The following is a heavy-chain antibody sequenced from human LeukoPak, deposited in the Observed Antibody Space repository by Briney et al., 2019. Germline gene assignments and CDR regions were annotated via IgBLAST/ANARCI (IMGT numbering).Heavy chain of an antibody. Sequence: SGTLSLTCAVSGGTISSSNWWRCVRDPPGKVLEWIGEIYHSGSTNYNPSLKSRVTISVDKSKNQFSLKLSSVTAADTAVYYCARVGRGSGWYGGIISYFDYWGQGTLVTVSS. D-gene: IGHD6-19*01. V-gene: IGHV4-4*02. CDR2: IYHSGST. CDR1: GGTISSSNW. J-gene: IGHJ4*02. CDR3: ARVGRGSGWYGGIISYFDY.